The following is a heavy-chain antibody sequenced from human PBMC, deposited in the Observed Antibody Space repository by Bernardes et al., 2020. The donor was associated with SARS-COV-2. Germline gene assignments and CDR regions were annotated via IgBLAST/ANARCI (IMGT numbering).Heavy chain of an antibody. Sequence: SETLSLTCTVSGGSISSSSYYWGWIRKPPGKGLEWIGSIYYSGSTYYNPSLKSRVTISVDTSKNQFSLKLTSVTAADTGVYYCARDTGSSRLFDYWGQGTLVTVSS. CDR2: IYYSGST. V-gene: IGHV4-39*07. J-gene: IGHJ4*02. CDR1: GGSISSSSYY. CDR3: ARDTGSSRLFDY. D-gene: IGHD6-6*01.